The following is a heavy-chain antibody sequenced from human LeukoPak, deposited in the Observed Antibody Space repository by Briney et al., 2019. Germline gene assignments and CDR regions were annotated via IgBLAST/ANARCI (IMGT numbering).Heavy chain of an antibody. CDR3: ATETKLRTWWSRHLFDY. V-gene: IGHV1-24*01. CDR2: FDPEDGET. CDR1: GYTLTELS. J-gene: IGHJ4*02. D-gene: IGHD2-15*01. Sequence: ASVKVSCKVSGYTLTELSMHWVRQAPGKGLEWMGGFDPEDGETIYAQKFQGRVTMTEDTSTDTAYMELSSLRSEDTAVYYCATETKLRTWWSRHLFDYGGQGTLVTVSS.